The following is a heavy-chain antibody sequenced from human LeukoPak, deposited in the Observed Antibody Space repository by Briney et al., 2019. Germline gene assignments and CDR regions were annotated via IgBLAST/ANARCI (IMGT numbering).Heavy chain of an antibody. Sequence: GASVKVSCKASGYTFTGYYMHWVRQAPGQGLEWMGWINPNSGGTNYAQKFQGRVTMTRDTSISTAYMELSRLRSDDTAVYYCARAGSSSSRHWFDPWGQGTLVTVSS. J-gene: IGHJ5*02. CDR3: ARAGSSSSRHWFDP. V-gene: IGHV1-2*02. D-gene: IGHD6-13*01. CDR1: GYTFTGYY. CDR2: INPNSGGT.